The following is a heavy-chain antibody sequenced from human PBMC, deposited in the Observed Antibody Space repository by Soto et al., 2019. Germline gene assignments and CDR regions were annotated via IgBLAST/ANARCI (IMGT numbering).Heavy chain of an antibody. CDR1: GGSITAGGSY. CDR3: ARARFQVLYGKPYFDS. D-gene: IGHD2-2*02. Sequence: SETLSLTCTVSGGSITAGGSYWSWIRQHPGKGLEWIGNIYHSGNTYYNPSLKSRLTISVDTSKNHFSLMVDSVTAADTAVYYCARARFQVLYGKPYFDSWGQGTLVTVSS. CDR2: IYHSGNT. J-gene: IGHJ4*02. V-gene: IGHV4-31*03.